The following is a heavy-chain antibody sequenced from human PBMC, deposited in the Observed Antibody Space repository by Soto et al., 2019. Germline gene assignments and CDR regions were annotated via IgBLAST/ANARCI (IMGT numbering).Heavy chain of an antibody. CDR1: GGAFSTSS. CDR2: IIPIFGKT. V-gene: IGHV1-69*01. Sequence: QVQLVQSGAEVKEPGTSVKVSCKASGGAFSTSSFVWVRQGPGQGLEWMGGIIPIFGKTNVAPKFRDRITFTADESTRTAYMELSSLRSEDTAIYHCARDVVRSTGGDSWGQETLVTVSS. CDR3: ARDVVRSTGGDS. J-gene: IGHJ4*02. D-gene: IGHD7-27*01.